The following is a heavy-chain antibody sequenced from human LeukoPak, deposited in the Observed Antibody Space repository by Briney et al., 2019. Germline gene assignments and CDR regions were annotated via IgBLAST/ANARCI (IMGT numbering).Heavy chain of an antibody. Sequence: GGSLRLSCAASGFTFSSYWMSRVRQAPGKGLEWVANIKQDGSEKYYVDSVKGRFTISRDNAKNSLYLQMNSLRAEDTAVYYCASESGDYGDYFDYWGQGTLVTVSS. CDR1: GFTFSSYW. V-gene: IGHV3-7*01. J-gene: IGHJ4*02. CDR2: IKQDGSEK. D-gene: IGHD4-17*01. CDR3: ASESGDYGDYFDY.